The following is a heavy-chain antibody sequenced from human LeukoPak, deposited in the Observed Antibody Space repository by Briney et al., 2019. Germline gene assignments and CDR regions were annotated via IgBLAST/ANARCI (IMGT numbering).Heavy chain of an antibody. Sequence: ASVKVSGKASGYTFTSYGISWVRQAPGQGLEWMGWISAYNGNTNYAQKLQGRVTMTTDTSTSTAYMELRSLRSDDTAVYYCARALLYSSGWYYNYWGQGTLVTVSS. CDR1: GYTFTSYG. J-gene: IGHJ4*02. V-gene: IGHV1-18*01. D-gene: IGHD6-19*01. CDR2: ISAYNGNT. CDR3: ARALLYSSGWYYNY.